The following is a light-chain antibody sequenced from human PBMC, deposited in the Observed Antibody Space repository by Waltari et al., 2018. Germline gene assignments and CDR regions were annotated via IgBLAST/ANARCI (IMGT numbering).Light chain of an antibody. J-gene: IGKJ4*01. CDR3: QQYYVWPPIT. CDR1: QSVRTN. Sequence: VLLTQSPASLSVSPGDTVILSCRASQSVRTNLVWYQQKAGPAPRTLIYGASTRASGVPSRWCGSGSETDFTLIISSLQSEDAAVYFCQQYYVWPPITFGGGTKLEI. CDR2: GAS. V-gene: IGKV3-15*01.